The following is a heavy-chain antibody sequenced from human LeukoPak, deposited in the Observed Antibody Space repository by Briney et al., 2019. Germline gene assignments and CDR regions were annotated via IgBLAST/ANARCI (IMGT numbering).Heavy chain of an antibody. V-gene: IGHV3-30-3*01. Sequence: AGGSLRLSCAATGFTFNTFAMHWVRQAPGKGLEWLGLISYDGDKQIYPASVKGRFSFSRDNSNNTLYLQMNNLRPEDTALYYCARESHEGATRAYNWFDPWGQGTLVSVSS. J-gene: IGHJ5*02. CDR2: ISYDGDKQ. D-gene: IGHD1-26*01. CDR1: GFTFNTFA. CDR3: ARESHEGATRAYNWFDP.